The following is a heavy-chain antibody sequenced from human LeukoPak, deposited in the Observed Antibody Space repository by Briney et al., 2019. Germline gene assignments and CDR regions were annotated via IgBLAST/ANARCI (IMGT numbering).Heavy chain of an antibody. J-gene: IGHJ4*02. CDR3: AHYYGSGSYFLGNYFDY. CDR2: ISYDGSNK. D-gene: IGHD3-10*01. V-gene: IGHV3-30*04. CDR1: GFTFSSYA. Sequence: GRSLRLSCAASGFTFSSYAMHWVRQAPGKGLEGGAVISYDGSNKYYADSVKGRFTISRDNSKNPLYLQMNSLRAEDTAVYYCAHYYGSGSYFLGNYFDYWGQGPLVTVSS.